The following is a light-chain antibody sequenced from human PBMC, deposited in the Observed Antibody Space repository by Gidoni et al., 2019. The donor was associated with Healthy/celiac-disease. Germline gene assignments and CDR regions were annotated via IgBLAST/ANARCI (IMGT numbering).Light chain of an antibody. V-gene: IGLV1-40*01. CDR3: QSYDSSLSGGDVV. CDR2: GNS. Sequence: QSVLTQPPSASSAPGQRVTISCTGSSSNIGAGYDVHWYQQLPGTAPKLLIYGNSNRPSGVPYRFSGSKSGTSASLAITGLQAEDEADYYCQSYDSSLSGGDVVFGGGTKLTVL. J-gene: IGLJ2*01. CDR1: SSNIGAGYD.